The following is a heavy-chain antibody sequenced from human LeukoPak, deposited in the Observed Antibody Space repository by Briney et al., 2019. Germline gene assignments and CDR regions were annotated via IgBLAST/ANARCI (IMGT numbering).Heavy chain of an antibody. V-gene: IGHV3-11*01. D-gene: IGHD2-8*01. CDR3: ARAAYCTNGVCYGPAYYYGMDV. CDR2: ISSSGSSI. Sequence: PGGSLRLSCAASGFTFSDYYMSWIRQAPGEGLEWVSYISSSGSSIYYADSVKGRFTISRDNAKNSLYLQMNSLRAEDTAVYYCARAAYCTNGVCYGPAYYYGMDVWGQGTTVTVSS. J-gene: IGHJ6*02. CDR1: GFTFSDYY.